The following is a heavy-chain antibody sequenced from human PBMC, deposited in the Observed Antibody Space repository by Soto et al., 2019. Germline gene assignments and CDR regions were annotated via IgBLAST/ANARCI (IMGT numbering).Heavy chain of an antibody. D-gene: IGHD3-16*01. V-gene: IGHV4-39*01. CDR3: VRQVIPVMNWFDP. J-gene: IGHJ5*02. CDR1: GGSISSSSYY. CDR2: IYYSGST. Sequence: SETLSLTCTVSGGSISSSSYYWGWIRQPPGKGLEWIGSIYYSGSTYYNPSLKSRVTISVDTSKNQFSLKLSSVTAADTAVYYCVRQVIPVMNWFDPWGQGTLVTVSS.